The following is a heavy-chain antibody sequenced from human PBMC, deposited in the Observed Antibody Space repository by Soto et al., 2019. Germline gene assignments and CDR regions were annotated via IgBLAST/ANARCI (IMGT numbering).Heavy chain of an antibody. J-gene: IGHJ5*01. Sequence: PSETLSLTCTVSGASISGFYWSWIRKSAGKGLEWIGRIYATGTTDYNPSLKSRVTMSVDTSKNQFSLKLTSVTAADTAVYYCARLPTGYPNWFDSWGQGTLVTVSS. CDR3: ARLPTGYPNWFDS. V-gene: IGHV4-4*07. D-gene: IGHD3-9*01. CDR2: IYATGTT. CDR1: GASISGFY.